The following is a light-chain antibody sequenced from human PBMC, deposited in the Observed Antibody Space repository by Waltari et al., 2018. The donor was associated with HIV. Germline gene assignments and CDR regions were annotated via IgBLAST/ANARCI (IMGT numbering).Light chain of an antibody. CDR2: EVS. CDR3: SSYAGSNNFWV. J-gene: IGLJ3*02. V-gene: IGLV2-8*01. CDR1: SSDVGGYNS. Sequence: QSALTQPPSASGSPGKSVTISCTGTSSDVGGYNSVSWYQQHPGKAPKLMIYEVSKRPSGVPDRFAGSKSGNTASLTVSGLQAEDEADYYCSSYAGSNNFWVFGGGTKLTVL.